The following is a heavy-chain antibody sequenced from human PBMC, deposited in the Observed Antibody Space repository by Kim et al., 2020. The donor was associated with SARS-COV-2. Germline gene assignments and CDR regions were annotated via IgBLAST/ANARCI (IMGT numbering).Heavy chain of an antibody. CDR2: IDWDDDK. V-gene: IGHV2-70*11. Sequence: SGPTLVNPTQTLTLTCTFSGFSLSTSGMCVSWIRQPPGKALEWLARIDWDDDKYYSTSLKTRLTISKDTSKNQVVLTMTNMDPVDTATYYCARTYYDILTGYYIESDYWGQGTLVTVSS. CDR3: ARTYYDILTGYYIESDY. CDR1: GFSLSTSGMC. D-gene: IGHD3-9*01. J-gene: IGHJ4*02.